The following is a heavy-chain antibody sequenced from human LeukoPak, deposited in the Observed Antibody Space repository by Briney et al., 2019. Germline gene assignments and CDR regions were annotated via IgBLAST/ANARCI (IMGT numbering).Heavy chain of an antibody. D-gene: IGHD3-16*01. CDR3: ARRRGDNKTYYFDY. CDR2: IYYSGST. J-gene: IGHJ4*02. CDR1: GGSIRSDDYY. V-gene: IGHV4-30-4*01. Sequence: PSQTLSLTCTVSGGSIRSDDYYWSWVRQPPEGGLEWIGYIYYSGSTYYNPSLRSRLSISVDTSKNQFSLKLSSVTAADTAVYYCARRRGDNKTYYFDYWGQGTLVTVSS.